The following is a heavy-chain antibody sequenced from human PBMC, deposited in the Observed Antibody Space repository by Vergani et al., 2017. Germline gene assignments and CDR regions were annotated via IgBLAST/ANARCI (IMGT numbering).Heavy chain of an antibody. CDR3: ARLYGRDSSGSKYFDY. Sequence: EVQLVQSGAEVKKPGESLKISCQISGYSFTNYWIGWVCQMPGKGLEWMGIIHPADSDTRYSPSFQGQVTISVDKSISPAYLQRSSLRASDSAMYYCARLYGRDSSGSKYFDYWGQGTLVTVSS. J-gene: IGHJ4*02. V-gene: IGHV5-51*01. D-gene: IGHD3-22*01. CDR2: IHPADSDT. CDR1: GYSFTNYW.